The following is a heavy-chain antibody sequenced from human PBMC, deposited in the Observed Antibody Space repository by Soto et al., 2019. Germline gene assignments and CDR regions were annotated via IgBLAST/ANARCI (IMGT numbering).Heavy chain of an antibody. CDR3: ARGWGSNYGIKYYYYYMDV. D-gene: IGHD3-16*01. CDR2: IYYSGST. Sequence: SETLYLTCTVSGGSINSGGYYWSWIRQHPGKGLEWIGYIYYSGSTYYNPSLKSRVTISVDTSKNQLSLKLSSVTAADTAVYYCARGWGSNYGIKYYYYYMDVWGKGTTVTVSS. CDR1: GGSINSGGYY. V-gene: IGHV4-31*03. J-gene: IGHJ6*03.